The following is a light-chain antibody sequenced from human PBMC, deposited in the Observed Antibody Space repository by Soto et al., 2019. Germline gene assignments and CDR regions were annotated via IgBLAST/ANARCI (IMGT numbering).Light chain of an antibody. CDR2: DAS. CDR1: QSITNC. Sequence: DIQMTQSPSTLSASVGDRVTITCRASQSITNCLAWYQQKPGKAPKLLIFDASSLRSGVPSRYSGSGSGTEFTLTISSLQPEDFATYYCQQHNPYSPYTFGQGTKLDIK. J-gene: IGKJ2*01. V-gene: IGKV1-5*03. CDR3: QQHNPYSPYT.